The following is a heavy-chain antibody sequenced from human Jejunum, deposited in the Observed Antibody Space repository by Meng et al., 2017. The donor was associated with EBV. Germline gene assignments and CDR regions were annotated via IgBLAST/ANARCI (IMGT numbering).Heavy chain of an antibody. CDR2: VFNRGSS. V-gene: IGHV4-59*01. D-gene: IGHD3-10*01. CDR1: GALISDYN. CDR3: ARDRGTAREFDI. Sequence: QGQLQESAPGLLRPSETLSLPCTDSGALISDYNWSWIRQSTGKGLEWIGFVFNRGSSNYNPSLRSRVAMSLDTSRNKFSLKLNSVTAADTAVYYCARDRGTAREFDIWGQGTLVTVSS. J-gene: IGHJ4*02.